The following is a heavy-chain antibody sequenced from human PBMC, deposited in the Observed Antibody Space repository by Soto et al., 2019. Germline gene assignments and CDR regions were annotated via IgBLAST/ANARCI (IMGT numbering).Heavy chain of an antibody. CDR1: GYTFTSYY. CDR3: ARSAVLRAPSEFDY. V-gene: IGHV1-3*01. J-gene: IGHJ4*02. D-gene: IGHD1-26*01. CDR2: INAGNGNT. Sequence: APVKVSWKASGYTFTSYYINWGRQAPGQGLEWMGWINAGNGNTDYSQKFQGRVTITRDTSASTAYMELSSLRSEDTAVYYCARSAVLRAPSEFDYWGQGTLVTLSS.